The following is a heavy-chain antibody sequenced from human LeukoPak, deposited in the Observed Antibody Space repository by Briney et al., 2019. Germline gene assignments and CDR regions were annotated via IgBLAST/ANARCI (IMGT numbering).Heavy chain of an antibody. V-gene: IGHV3-23*01. CDR2: ISGSGGST. CDR3: ANTITYYYDSSGYYYY. D-gene: IGHD3-22*01. Sequence: GGSLRLSCAASGFTFSSFWVSWVRQAPGKGLEWVSAISGSGGSTYYADSVKGRFTISRDNSKNTLYLQMNSLRAGDTAVYYCANTITYYYDSSGYYYYWGQGTLVTVSS. J-gene: IGHJ4*02. CDR1: GFTFSSFW.